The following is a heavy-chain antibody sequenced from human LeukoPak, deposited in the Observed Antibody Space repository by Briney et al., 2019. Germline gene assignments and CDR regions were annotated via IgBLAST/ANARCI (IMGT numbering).Heavy chain of an antibody. Sequence: PGGSLRLSCAASGFTFSNAWMSWVRQVPGKGLEWVGRIKSKTDGGTTDYAAPVKGRFTISRDDSKDTLYLQMNSLKTEDTAVYYCTTDPGYYYDSSGLGGGWGQGTLVTVSS. CDR1: GFTFSNAW. CDR3: TTDPGYYYDSSGLGGG. V-gene: IGHV3-15*01. J-gene: IGHJ4*02. CDR2: IKSKTDGGTT. D-gene: IGHD3-22*01.